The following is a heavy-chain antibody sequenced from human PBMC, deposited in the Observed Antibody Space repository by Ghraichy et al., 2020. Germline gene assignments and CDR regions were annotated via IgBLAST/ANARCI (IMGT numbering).Heavy chain of an antibody. V-gene: IGHV3-53*01. CDR1: GFTVSSNY. CDR2: IYSGGTT. CDR3: ARDLHGGYPWARLGMDV. D-gene: IGHD2-15*01. Sequence: GGSLRLSCAASGFTVSSNYMSWVRQAPGKGLEWVSVIYSGGTTYYADSVKGRFTISRDNSKNTLYLQMNSLRAEDTAVYYCARDLHGGYPWARLGMDVWGQGTTVTVSS. J-gene: IGHJ6*02.